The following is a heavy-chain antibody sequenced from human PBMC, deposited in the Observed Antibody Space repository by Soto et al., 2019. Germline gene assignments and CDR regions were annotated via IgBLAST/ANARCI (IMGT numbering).Heavy chain of an antibody. J-gene: IGHJ6*02. CDR1: GFTFSNYW. V-gene: IGHV3-74*01. CDR3: AGVGSTTWMDV. Sequence: EVQLVESGGGLDQPGGSLRLSCVASGFTFSNYWMHWVRQAPGKGLVWVSRITSDGITTSHADSVKGRFTISRDNAKNTLYSQMNSLRAEDTAVYYCAGVGSTTWMDVWGQGTTVTVSS. CDR2: ITSDGITT. D-gene: IGHD1-26*01.